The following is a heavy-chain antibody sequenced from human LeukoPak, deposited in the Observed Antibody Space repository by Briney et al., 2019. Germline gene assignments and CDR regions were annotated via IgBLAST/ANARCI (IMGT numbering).Heavy chain of an antibody. J-gene: IGHJ4*02. Sequence: GGSLRLSCAASGFTFDYYWMTWVRQAPGKGREWLANINESGREKYYVDSVKGRFTISRDNAKNSLYLQMNSLREDTAVYYCARGWGERGKCRGGTCNNPQFDYWGRGTLVTVSS. V-gene: IGHV3-7*01. CDR2: INESGREK. CDR3: ARGWGERGKCRGGTCNNPQFDY. D-gene: IGHD2-15*01. CDR1: GFTFDYYW.